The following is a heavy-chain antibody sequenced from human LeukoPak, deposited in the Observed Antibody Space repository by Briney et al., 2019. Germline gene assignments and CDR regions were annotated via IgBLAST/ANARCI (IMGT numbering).Heavy chain of an antibody. Sequence: PSETLSLTCTVSGGSVSSGSYYWSWIRQPPGKGLEWIGYIYYSGSTNYNPSLKSRVTISVDTSKNQFSLKLSSVTAADTAVYYCASDYYASGSYYSFDYWGQGTLVAASS. V-gene: IGHV4-61*01. D-gene: IGHD3-10*01. CDR2: IYYSGST. J-gene: IGHJ4*02. CDR1: GGSVSSGSYY. CDR3: ASDYYASGSYYSFDY.